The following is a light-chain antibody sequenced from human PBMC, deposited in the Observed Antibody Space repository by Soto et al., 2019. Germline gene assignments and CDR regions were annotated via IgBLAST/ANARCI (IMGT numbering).Light chain of an antibody. CDR2: AAS. CDR1: ESISSSY. J-gene: IGKJ2*01. V-gene: IGKV3-20*01. CDR3: QLYGDSHMFY. Sequence: EILLTQSPGTLSLSPGEGATLSCRASESISSSYLAWYQQRPGQSPSLLIYAASSRVAGIQDSFSGSGSGADFTLPSSRLEPEDFAVYYYQLYGDSHMFYFGQGTKLQIK.